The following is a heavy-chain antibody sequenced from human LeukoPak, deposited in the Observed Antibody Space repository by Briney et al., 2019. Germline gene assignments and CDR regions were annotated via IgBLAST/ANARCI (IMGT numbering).Heavy chain of an antibody. CDR2: IYSGGST. Sequence: GGSLRLSCAVSGFTFSSYAMSWVRQAPGKGLEWVSVIYSGGSTYYADSVKGRFTISRDNSKNTLYLQMDSLRTEDTAVYYCARSWDARLNFDYWGQGTLVTVSS. D-gene: IGHD1-26*01. CDR1: GFTFSSYA. J-gene: IGHJ4*02. V-gene: IGHV3-66*02. CDR3: ARSWDARLNFDY.